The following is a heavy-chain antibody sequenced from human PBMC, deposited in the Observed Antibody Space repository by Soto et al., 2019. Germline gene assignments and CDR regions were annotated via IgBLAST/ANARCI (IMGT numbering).Heavy chain of an antibody. CDR1: GYTFTSYG. V-gene: IGHV1-18*01. J-gene: IGHJ4*02. Sequence: ASVKVSCKASGYTFTSYGISWVRQAPGQGLEWMGWISAYNGNTNYAQKLQGRVTMTTDTSTSTAYMELRSLRSDDTAVYYCARGPNPRWGYSSTSCYNFDYWGQGTLVTVSS. CDR3: ARGPNPRWGYSSTSCYNFDY. CDR2: ISAYNGNT. D-gene: IGHD2-2*01.